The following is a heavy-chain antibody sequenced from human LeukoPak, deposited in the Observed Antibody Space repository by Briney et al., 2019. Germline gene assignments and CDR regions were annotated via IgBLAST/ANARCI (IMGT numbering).Heavy chain of an antibody. CDR2: IYYSGST. D-gene: IGHD6-13*01. J-gene: IGHJ6*03. CDR3: ARASSSPYYYYMDV. Sequence: SETLSLTCTVSGGSISSYYWSWIRQPPGKGLEWIGYIYYSGSTNYNPSLKSRVTMPVDTSKSQFSLKLSSVTAADTAVYYCARASSSPYYYYMDVWGKGTTVTVSS. V-gene: IGHV4-59*01. CDR1: GGSISSYY.